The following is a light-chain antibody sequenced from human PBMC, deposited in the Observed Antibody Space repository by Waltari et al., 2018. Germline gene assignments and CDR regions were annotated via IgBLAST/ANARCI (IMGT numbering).Light chain of an antibody. CDR1: RAEIGAGNA. J-gene: IGLJ1*01. CDR2: RNN. Sequence: QSVLTQPPSVSGAPGQRVTISCTGSRAEIGAGNAVHWYQQPPGTAPKLLIYRNNNRPSGVPDRFSASKSGTSASLAITGLQAEDEADYYCKSYDNGLSGYVFGTGTKVTVL. CDR3: KSYDNGLSGYV. V-gene: IGLV1-40*01.